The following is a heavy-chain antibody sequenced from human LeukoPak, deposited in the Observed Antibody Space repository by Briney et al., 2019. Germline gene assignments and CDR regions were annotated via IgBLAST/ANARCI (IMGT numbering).Heavy chain of an antibody. V-gene: IGHV3-33*01. CDR2: IWYDGSNK. CDR3: ARGAQEASGWIFDY. Sequence: GGSLRLSCAASGFTFSSYGMHWVRQAPGKGLEWVAVIWYDGSNKYYADSVKGRFTISRDNSKNTLYLQMNSLRAEDTAVYYCARGAQEASGWIFDYWGQGTLVTGSS. J-gene: IGHJ4*02. D-gene: IGHD6-19*01. CDR1: GFTFSSYG.